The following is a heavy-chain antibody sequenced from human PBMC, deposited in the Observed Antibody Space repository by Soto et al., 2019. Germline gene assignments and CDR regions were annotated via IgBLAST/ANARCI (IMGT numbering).Heavy chain of an antibody. CDR3: ARIPLLQGGWFDP. CDR1: GDSINTGDYY. Sequence: LSLTGTVSGDSINTGDYYWIWLRQPPRKGLEWIGYIYYTGSTYYNPSLKSQFTISIDTSKTQFSLKVNSVTAADTAVYYCARIPLLQGGWFDPWGQGTLVTVSS. V-gene: IGHV4-30-4*01. D-gene: IGHD1-26*01. J-gene: IGHJ5*02. CDR2: IYYTGST.